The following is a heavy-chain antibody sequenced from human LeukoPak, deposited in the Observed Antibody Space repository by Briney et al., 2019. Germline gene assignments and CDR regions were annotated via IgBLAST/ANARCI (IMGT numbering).Heavy chain of an antibody. CDR3: ARECSGGSCYEDY. Sequence: PGGSLRLSCAASGFTFSSYSMNWVRQAPGKGLEWVSSISSSSSYIYYADLVKGRFTISRDNAKNSLYLQMNSLRAEDTAVYYCARECSGGSCYEDYWGQGTLVTVSS. J-gene: IGHJ4*02. CDR2: ISSSSSYI. CDR1: GFTFSSYS. D-gene: IGHD2-15*01. V-gene: IGHV3-21*01.